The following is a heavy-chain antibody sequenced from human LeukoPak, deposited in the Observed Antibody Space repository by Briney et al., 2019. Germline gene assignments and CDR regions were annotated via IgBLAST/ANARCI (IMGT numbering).Heavy chain of an antibody. CDR1: GFTFSSYG. D-gene: IGHD2-2*01. CDR3: ARPPPSCSSTSCYQHY. CDR2: ISYDGSNK. Sequence: GGSLRLSCAASGFTFSSYGMHWVRQAPGKGLEWVAIISYDGSNKYYADSVKGRFTISRDNSKNTLYLQMSSLRAEDTAVYYCARPPPSCSSTSCYQHYWGQGTLVTVSS. V-gene: IGHV3-30*03. J-gene: IGHJ4*02.